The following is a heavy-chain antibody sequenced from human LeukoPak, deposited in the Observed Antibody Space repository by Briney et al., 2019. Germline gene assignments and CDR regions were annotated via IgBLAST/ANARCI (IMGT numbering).Heavy chain of an antibody. CDR3: ARGRPVLQLLWGAFDI. Sequence: GGSLRLSCAASGFTFSSYSMNWVRQAPGKGLEWVSSISSSSYIYYVDSVKGRFTISRDNAKNSLYLQMNSLRAEDTAVYYCARGRPVLQLLWGAFDIWGQGTMVTVSS. J-gene: IGHJ3*02. D-gene: IGHD1-7*01. CDR1: GFTFSSYS. CDR2: ISSSSYI. V-gene: IGHV3-21*01.